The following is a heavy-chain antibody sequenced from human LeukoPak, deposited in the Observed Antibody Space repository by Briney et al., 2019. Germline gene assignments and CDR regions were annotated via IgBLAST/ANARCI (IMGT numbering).Heavy chain of an antibody. CDR1: GLTFSSYA. V-gene: IGHV3-23*01. CDR2: IRGSGGST. CDR3: AKDYHYYGAGCDLFDY. Sequence: GGSLRLSCAASGLTFSSYAVSWVRHPPGRGLEWVSSIRGSGGSTYYVDSVKGRYTITRDKSKNTPDVQMNSLRAHDRAVRYCAKDYHYYGAGCDLFDYWGQGTLVTVSS. J-gene: IGHJ4*02. D-gene: IGHD3-10*01.